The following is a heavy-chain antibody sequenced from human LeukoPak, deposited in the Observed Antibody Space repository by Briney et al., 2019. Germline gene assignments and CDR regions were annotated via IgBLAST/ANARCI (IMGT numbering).Heavy chain of an antibody. D-gene: IGHD2-15*01. V-gene: IGHV4-34*01. J-gene: IGHJ5*02. Sequence: SETLSLTCAVYGGSFSGYYWSWIRQPPGKGLEWIGEINHSGSTNYNPSLKSRVTISVDTSKNQFSLKLSSVTAADTAVYYCARAGRNCSGGSCYEDNWFDPWGQGTLVTVSS. CDR2: INHSGST. CDR3: ARAGRNCSGGSCYEDNWFDP. CDR1: GGSFSGYY.